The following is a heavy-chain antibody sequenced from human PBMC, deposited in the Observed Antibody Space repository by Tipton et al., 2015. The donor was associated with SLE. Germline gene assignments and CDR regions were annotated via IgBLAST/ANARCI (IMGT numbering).Heavy chain of an antibody. CDR2: INHSGST. J-gene: IGHJ4*02. CDR1: GGSFSGSY. CDR3: ARLGPMTTGNDGY. D-gene: IGHD4-17*01. Sequence: TLSLTCTVYGGSFSGSYLRRIRQPPGQGLEWIGEINHSGSTNYNPSLKSRATISVDTSKNQLSLKLSSVTAADTAVYYCARLGPMTTGNDGYWGQGTLVTVAS. V-gene: IGHV4-34*01.